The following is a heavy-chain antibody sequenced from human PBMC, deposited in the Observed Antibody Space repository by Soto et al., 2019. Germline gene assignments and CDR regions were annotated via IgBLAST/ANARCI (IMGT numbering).Heavy chain of an antibody. CDR3: ATVHRRGVALAGMGVNY. D-gene: IGHD6-19*01. CDR1: GFTFSDYA. Sequence: EVQLVESGGGLVKLGGSLRLSCAASGFTFSDYAMNWVRQAPGKGLEWVSSISSDTSYIYYEDSLRGRFTISRDNAKNSLSLEMNSLTAEDTEVYYCATVHRRGVALAGMGVNYWGQGILVTVSS. V-gene: IGHV3-21*02. CDR2: ISSDTSYI. J-gene: IGHJ4*02.